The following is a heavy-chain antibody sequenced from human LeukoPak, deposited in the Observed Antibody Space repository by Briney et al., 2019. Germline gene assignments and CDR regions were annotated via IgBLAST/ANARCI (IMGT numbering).Heavy chain of an antibody. D-gene: IGHD2-2*01. J-gene: IGHJ4*02. CDR1: GGTFNIYE. CDR2: IIPMFGTA. V-gene: IGHV1-69*06. CDR3: ASGTTDIVVVPATLRNYYFDY. Sequence: ASASVSYKASGGTFNIYEISWVRQAPGQGLEWMGGIIPMFGTAKYAQKFQGRVTITADKSTSTAYMELSSLRSEDTAVYYCASGTTDIVVVPATLRNYYFDYWGQGTLVTVSS.